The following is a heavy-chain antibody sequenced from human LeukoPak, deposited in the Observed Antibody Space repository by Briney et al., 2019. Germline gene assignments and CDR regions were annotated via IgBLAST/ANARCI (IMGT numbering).Heavy chain of an antibody. CDR2: ISAYNGNT. CDR1: GYTFTSYG. V-gene: IGHV1-18*01. CDR3: ARGRDSYGSGSYFDY. D-gene: IGHD3-10*01. J-gene: IGHJ4*02. Sequence: ASVKVSCKASGYTFTSYGISWVRQAPGQGLEWMGWISAYNGNTNYAQKLQGRVTITADESTSTAYMELSSLRSEDTAVYYCARGRDSYGSGSYFDYWGQGTLVTVSS.